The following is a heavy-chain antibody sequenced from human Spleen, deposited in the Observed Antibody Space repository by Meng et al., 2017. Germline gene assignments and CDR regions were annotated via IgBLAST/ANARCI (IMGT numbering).Heavy chain of an antibody. CDR1: GGSFSTHT. Sequence: QVQLVQSGAEVKKPGSSVKVACKTSGGSFSTHTFSWVRQAPGQGLEWMGGLIAVFDKTKAAPRFQDRVTMTTDTSTSTVYMELSSLRSEDTAVYYCARGPEGGYDYFDYWGQGTLVTVSS. D-gene: IGHD5-12*01. CDR3: ARGPEGGYDYFDY. CDR2: LIAVFDKT. V-gene: IGHV1-69*05. J-gene: IGHJ4*02.